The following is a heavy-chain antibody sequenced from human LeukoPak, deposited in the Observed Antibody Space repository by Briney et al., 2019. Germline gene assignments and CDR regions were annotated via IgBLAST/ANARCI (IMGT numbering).Heavy chain of an antibody. CDR2: ISGSGGST. CDR1: GFTFSSYT. J-gene: IGHJ4*02. Sequence: GGSLRLSCAVSGFTFSSYTITWVRQAPGKGLEWVSAISGSGGSTYYADSVKGRFTISRDNSKNTLYLQMNSLRAEDTAVYYCAKDREITFGGVIVIPEFDYWGQGTLVTVSS. V-gene: IGHV3-23*01. D-gene: IGHD3-16*02. CDR3: AKDREITFGGVIVIPEFDY.